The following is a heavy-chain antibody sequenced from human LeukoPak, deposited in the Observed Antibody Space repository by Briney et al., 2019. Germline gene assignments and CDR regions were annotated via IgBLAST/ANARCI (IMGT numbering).Heavy chain of an antibody. D-gene: IGHD4-17*01. J-gene: IGHJ4*02. Sequence: GASVKVSCKASGYTFTSYGISWVRQAPGQGLEWMGWISAYNGNTNYAQKLQGRVTMTTDTSTSTAYMELRSLRSDDTAVYYCARDKDNDYGDSAGGHWGQGTLVTVSS. CDR2: ISAYNGNT. V-gene: IGHV1-18*01. CDR1: GYTFTSYG. CDR3: ARDKDNDYGDSAGGH.